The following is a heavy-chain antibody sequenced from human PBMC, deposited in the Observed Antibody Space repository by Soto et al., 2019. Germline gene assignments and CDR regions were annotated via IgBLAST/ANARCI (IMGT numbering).Heavy chain of an antibody. V-gene: IGHV1-3*01. Sequence: RASVKVSCKASGYHFTSYAMHWVSQAPGQRPEWMGWINAGNGNTKYSQKFQGRVTITRDTSASTAYMELSSLRSADTAEYYCARGRITIFVVVHPAMDVWGQGNTVTVSS. J-gene: IGHJ6*02. CDR3: ARGRITIFVVVHPAMDV. CDR1: GYHFTSYA. D-gene: IGHD3-3*01. CDR2: INAGNGNT.